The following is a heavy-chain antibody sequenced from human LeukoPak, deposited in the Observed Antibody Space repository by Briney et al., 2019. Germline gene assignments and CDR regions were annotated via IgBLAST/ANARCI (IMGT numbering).Heavy chain of an antibody. Sequence: ASVKVSCKASGYTFTSYDINWVRQATGQGLEWMGWMNPNSGNTGYAQKFQGRVTMTRNTSISTAYMELSSLRSEDTAVYYCARMEVAVSAFDIWGKGTMVTVSS. CDR3: ARMEVAVSAFDI. V-gene: IGHV1-8*01. J-gene: IGHJ3*02. CDR1: GYTFTSYD. CDR2: MNPNSGNT. D-gene: IGHD6-19*01.